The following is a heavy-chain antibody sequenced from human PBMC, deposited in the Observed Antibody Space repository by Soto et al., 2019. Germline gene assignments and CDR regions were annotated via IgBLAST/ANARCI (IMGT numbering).Heavy chain of an antibody. CDR1: GGTFSSYA. CDR2: IIPIFGTA. Sequence: LVKVSCKASGGTFSSYAISWVRQAPGQGLEWMGGIIPIFGTANYAQKFQGRVTITADESTSTAYMELSSLRSEDTAVYYCASKRGGIVVVPAAQSRYYGMDVWGQGTTVTVSS. D-gene: IGHD2-2*01. V-gene: IGHV1-69*13. J-gene: IGHJ6*02. CDR3: ASKRGGIVVVPAAQSRYYGMDV.